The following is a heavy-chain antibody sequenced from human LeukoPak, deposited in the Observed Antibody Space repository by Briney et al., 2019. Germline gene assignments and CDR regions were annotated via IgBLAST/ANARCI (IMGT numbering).Heavy chain of an antibody. CDR2: INWNGGST. CDR3: ARVRGYCSSTSGYTAIDY. D-gene: IGHD2-2*02. Sequence: GGSLRLSCAASGFTFDDYGMSWVRQAPGKGLEWVSGINWNGGSTGYADSVKGRFTIPRDNAKNSLYLQMNSLRAEDTALYYCARVRGYCSSTSGYTAIDYWGQGTLVTVSS. CDR1: GFTFDDYG. V-gene: IGHV3-20*04. J-gene: IGHJ4*02.